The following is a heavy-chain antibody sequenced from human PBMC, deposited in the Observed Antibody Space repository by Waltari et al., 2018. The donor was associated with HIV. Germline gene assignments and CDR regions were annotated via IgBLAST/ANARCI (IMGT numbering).Heavy chain of an antibody. CDR3: ARANAYYYGSGSSPPFDY. CDR1: GGSISTYS. V-gene: IGHV4-4*07. Sequence: QVQLQESGPGLVKPSETLSLPCTVSGGSISTYSWSWIRQPAGKGLEWIGRIYTSGSTKYNPSLKSRVTMSIDTSKNQFSLKLSSVTAADTAVYYCARANAYYYGSGSSPPFDYWGQGTLVTVSS. D-gene: IGHD3-10*01. CDR2: IYTSGST. J-gene: IGHJ4*02.